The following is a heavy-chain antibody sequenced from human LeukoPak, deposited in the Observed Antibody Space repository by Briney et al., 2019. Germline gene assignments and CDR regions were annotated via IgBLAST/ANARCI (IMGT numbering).Heavy chain of an antibody. Sequence: SVKVSCKASGGTFSSYAISWVRQAPGQGLEWMGRIIPIFGTANYAQKFQGRVTITTDESTSTAYMELSSLRSEDTAVYYCARLPIEYSSSYYYMDVWGKGTTVTVSS. V-gene: IGHV1-69*05. CDR2: IIPIFGTA. CDR3: ARLPIEYSSSYYYMDV. CDR1: GGTFSSYA. J-gene: IGHJ6*03. D-gene: IGHD6-6*01.